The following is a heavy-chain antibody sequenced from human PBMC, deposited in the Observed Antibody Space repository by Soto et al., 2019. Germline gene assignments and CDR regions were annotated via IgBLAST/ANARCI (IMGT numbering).Heavy chain of an antibody. V-gene: IGHV1-18*01. CDR1: GYTFTNYG. Sequence: QVQLVQSGAEVKKPGASVKVSCKTSGYTFTNYGISWVRQAPGQGLEWMGWITTYNDDTNYAQKVQGRVTLTTDTSTSTAYMEVRSLRSDDTAVYYCARASRSGNNWFDPWGQGTLVTVSS. D-gene: IGHD1-26*01. J-gene: IGHJ5*02. CDR3: ARASRSGNNWFDP. CDR2: ITTYNDDT.